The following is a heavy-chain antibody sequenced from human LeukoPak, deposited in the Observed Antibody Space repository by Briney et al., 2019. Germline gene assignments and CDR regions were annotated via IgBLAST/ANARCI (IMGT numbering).Heavy chain of an antibody. CDR1: GGSISSSY. CDR3: ARAWYSHGTFDH. D-gene: IGHD5-18*01. J-gene: IGHJ4*02. Sequence: KPSETLSLTCTVSGGSISSSYWSWIRQPPGKGLEWIGYIHYSGSTNYNPSLKSRVTISVDTSKNQFSLRLNSVTAADTAIYYCARAWYSHGTFDHWGQGTLVTVSS. CDR2: IHYSGST. V-gene: IGHV4-59*01.